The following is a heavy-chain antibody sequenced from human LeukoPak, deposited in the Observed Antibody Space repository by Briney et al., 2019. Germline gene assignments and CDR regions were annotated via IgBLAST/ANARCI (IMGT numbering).Heavy chain of an antibody. V-gene: IGHV3-11*04. D-gene: IGHD2-2*01. J-gene: IGHJ4*02. CDR1: GFTFSDYY. Sequence: PGGSLRLSCAASGFTFSDYYMSWIRQAPGKGLEWVSYISSSGSTIYYADSVKGRFTISRDNAKNSLYLQMNSLRDTAVYYCARDMSSPSAFLDYWGQGTLVTVSS. CDR3: ARDMSSPSAFLDY. CDR2: ISSSGSTI.